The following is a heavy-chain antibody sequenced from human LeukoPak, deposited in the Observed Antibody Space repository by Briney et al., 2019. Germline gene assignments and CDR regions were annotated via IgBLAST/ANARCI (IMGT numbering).Heavy chain of an antibody. V-gene: IGHV4-39*01. CDR3: ARHAEYNSGWHFYLDH. CDR1: GVSTTNGIYY. D-gene: IGHD6-19*01. CDR2: VHNVGST. Sequence: SETLSLTXTVSGVSTTNGIYYWAWIGQPPGKGLEWIGSVHNVGSTYYDLSLRSRVTMSIDTSKNQFSLRLNSVTAADTAVYYCARHAEYNSGWHFYLDHWGQGILVTVSS. J-gene: IGHJ4*02.